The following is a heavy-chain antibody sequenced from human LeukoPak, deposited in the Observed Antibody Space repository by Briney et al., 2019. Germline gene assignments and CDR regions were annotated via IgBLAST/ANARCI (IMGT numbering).Heavy chain of an antibody. J-gene: IGHJ4*02. D-gene: IGHD3-10*01. CDR2: IYYSGST. CDR1: GGSISSSSYY. CDR3: ARGLWFGERPEYFDY. Sequence: SETLSLTCTVSGGSISSSSYYWSWIRQPPGKGLEWIGYIYYSGSTNYNPSLKSRVTISVDTSKNQFSLKLSSVTAADTAVYYCARGLWFGERPEYFDYWGQGTLVTVSS. V-gene: IGHV4-61*01.